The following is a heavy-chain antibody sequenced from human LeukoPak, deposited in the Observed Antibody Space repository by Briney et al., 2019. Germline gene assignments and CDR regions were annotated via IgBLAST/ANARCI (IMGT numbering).Heavy chain of an antibody. CDR2: IYSGGST. D-gene: IGHD3-3*01. CDR3: AKVPYYDFWSGSFDY. CDR1: GFTVSSNY. Sequence: GGSLRLSCAASGFTVSSNYMSWVRQAPGKGLEWVSVIYSGGSTYYADSVKGRFTISRDNSKSTLYLQMNSLRAEDTAVYYCAKVPYYDFWSGSFDYWGQGTLVTVSS. V-gene: IGHV3-66*01. J-gene: IGHJ4*02.